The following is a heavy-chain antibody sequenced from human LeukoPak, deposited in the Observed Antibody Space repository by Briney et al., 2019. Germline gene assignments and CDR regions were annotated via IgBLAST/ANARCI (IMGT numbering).Heavy chain of an antibody. J-gene: IGHJ4*02. Sequence: SETLSLTCTVSGGSISSYYWSWIRQPPGKGLEWIGYIYYSGSTNYNPSLKSRVTISVDTSKNQFSLKLSSVTAADTAVYYCARAPFHGGANAYDYWGQGTLVTVSS. CDR2: IYYSGST. CDR1: GGSISSYY. CDR3: ARAPFHGGANAYDY. V-gene: IGHV4-59*01. D-gene: IGHD3-16*01.